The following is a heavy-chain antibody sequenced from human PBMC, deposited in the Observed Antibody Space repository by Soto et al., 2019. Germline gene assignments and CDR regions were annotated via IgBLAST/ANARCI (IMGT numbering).Heavy chain of an antibody. J-gene: IGHJ4*02. CDR1: GFTFSSYG. V-gene: IGHV3-33*01. D-gene: IGHD6-13*01. CDR2: IWYDGSNK. CDR3: ARDSNTWSLNYYFDY. Sequence: LRLSCAASGFTFSSYGMHWVRQAPGKGLEWVAAIWYDGSNKYYADSVKGRFSISRDNSKNTLYLQMNSLRAEDTAVYYCARDSNTWSLNYYFDYWGQGTLVTVS.